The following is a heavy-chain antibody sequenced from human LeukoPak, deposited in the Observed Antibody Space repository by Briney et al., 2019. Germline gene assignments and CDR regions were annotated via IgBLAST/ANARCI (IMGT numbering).Heavy chain of an antibody. V-gene: IGHV1-8*01. J-gene: IGHJ5*02. D-gene: IGHD5-18*01. CDR1: GYTFTSYD. Sequence: GASVKVSCKASGYTFTSYDINWVRQATGQGLEWMGWMNPNSGNTGYAQKFQGRVTMARNTSISTAYMELSSLRSEDTAVYYCARANPTWILSDWFDPWGQGTLVTVSS. CDR2: MNPNSGNT. CDR3: ARANPTWILSDWFDP.